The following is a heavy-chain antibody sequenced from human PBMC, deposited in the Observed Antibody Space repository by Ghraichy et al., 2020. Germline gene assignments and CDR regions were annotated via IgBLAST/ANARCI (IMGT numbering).Heavy chain of an antibody. J-gene: IGHJ4*02. D-gene: IGHD6-6*01. CDR2: IKQDGSEK. Sequence: GGSLRLPCAASGFTFSSYWMSWVRQAPGKGLEWVANIKQDGSEKYYVDSVKGRFTISRDNAKNSLYLQMNSLRAEDTAVYYCARGLRAARPWYFDYWGQGTLVTVSS. CDR1: GFTFSSYW. CDR3: ARGLRAARPWYFDY. V-gene: IGHV3-7*03.